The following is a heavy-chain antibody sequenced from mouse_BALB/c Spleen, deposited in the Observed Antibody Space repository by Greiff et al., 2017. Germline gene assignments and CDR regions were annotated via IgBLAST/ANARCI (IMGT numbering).Heavy chain of an antibody. CDR2: ILPGSGST. V-gene: IGHV1-9*01. CDR1: GYTFSSYW. J-gene: IGHJ4*01. Sequence: QVQLQQSGAELMKPGASVKISCKATGYTFSSYWIEWVKQRPGHGLEWIGEILPGSGSTNYNEKFKGKATFTADTSSNTAYMQLSSLTSEDSAVYYCARSGWLPYYYAMDYWGQGTSVTVSS. CDR3: ARSGWLPYYYAMDY. D-gene: IGHD2-2*01.